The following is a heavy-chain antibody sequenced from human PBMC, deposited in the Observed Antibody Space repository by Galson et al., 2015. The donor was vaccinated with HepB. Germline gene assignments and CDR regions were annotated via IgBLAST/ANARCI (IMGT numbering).Heavy chain of an antibody. J-gene: IGHJ4*02. CDR3: ARDRAGSGDY. CDR2: ISSSSSTI. V-gene: IGHV3-48*01. Sequence: SLRLSCAASGFTFSSYSMNWVRQAPGKGLGWVSYISSSSSTIYYADSVKGRFTISRDNAKNSLYLQMNSLRAEDTAVYYCARDRAGSGDYWGQGTLVTVSS. D-gene: IGHD3-10*01. CDR1: GFTFSSYS.